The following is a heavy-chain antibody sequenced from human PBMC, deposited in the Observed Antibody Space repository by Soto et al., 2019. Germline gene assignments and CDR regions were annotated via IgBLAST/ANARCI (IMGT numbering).Heavy chain of an antibody. Sequence: SGPTLVNPTPTLTLTCTFSGFSLSTTGVGVSWIRQPPGKALEWLALIYWHDDERYSPSLKSRLTITKDTSKNQVVLTMTNMDPVDTATYYCAHRGGATVGLYYFDYWGQGALVTVS. CDR3: AHRGGATVGLYYFDY. D-gene: IGHD3-16*01. V-gene: IGHV2-5*01. J-gene: IGHJ4*02. CDR1: GFSLSTTGVG. CDR2: IYWHDDE.